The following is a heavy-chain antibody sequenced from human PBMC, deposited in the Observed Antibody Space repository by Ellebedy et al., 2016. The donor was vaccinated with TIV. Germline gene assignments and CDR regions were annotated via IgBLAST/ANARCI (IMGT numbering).Heavy chain of an antibody. CDR2: IHYNGNT. V-gene: IGHV4-39*07. Sequence: MPSETLSLTCTVSGGSITTSDYYWGWIRQPPGKGLEWIGSIHYNGNTYYNSSLKSRVTISVDTSKNQFSLKLNSVTAADTAVYFCASKKRADHFDYWGQGTLVTVSS. J-gene: IGHJ4*02. CDR1: GGSITTSDYY. CDR3: ASKKRADHFDY.